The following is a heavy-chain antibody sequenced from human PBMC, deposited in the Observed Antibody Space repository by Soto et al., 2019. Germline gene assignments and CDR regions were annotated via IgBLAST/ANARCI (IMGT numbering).Heavy chain of an antibody. V-gene: IGHV3-30*03. CDR3: ARDPVVVVITYYYYYGIDV. J-gene: IGHJ6*02. D-gene: IGHD3-22*01. CDR1: GFTFSSYG. CDR2: ISYDGSNK. Sequence: GGSLRLSCAASGFTFSSYGRHWVRQAPGKGLEWVAVISYDGSNKYYADSVQGRFTISRDNSKNTLYLQMNSLRAEDTAVYYCARDPVVVVITYYYYYGIDVWGQGTTVTVSS.